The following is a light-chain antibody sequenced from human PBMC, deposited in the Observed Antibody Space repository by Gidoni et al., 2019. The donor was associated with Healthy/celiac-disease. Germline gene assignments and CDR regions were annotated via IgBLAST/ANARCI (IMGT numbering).Light chain of an antibody. CDR1: QSISSY. CDR2: AAS. Sequence: LSASVGDRVTITCRASQSISSYLNWYQQKPGKAPKLLVYAASSLQSGVPSRFSGSGSGTDFTLTISSLQPEDFATYYCQQSYSTPPLTFGGGTKVEIK. CDR3: QQSYSTPPLT. V-gene: IGKV1-39*01. J-gene: IGKJ4*01.